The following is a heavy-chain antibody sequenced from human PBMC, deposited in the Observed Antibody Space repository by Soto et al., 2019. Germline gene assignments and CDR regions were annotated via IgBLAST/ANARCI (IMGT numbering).Heavy chain of an antibody. J-gene: IGHJ4*02. CDR3: ARDHSYYGSGSYYYFDY. CDR2: ISGTSDYI. CDR1: GFTFSTSS. V-gene: IGHV3-21*01. Sequence: GGSLRLSCAASGFTFSTSSMNWVRQAPGKGLEWVSSISGTSDYIDYADAVKGRFTVSRDNAKNSLYLQMNSLRAEDTAVYYCARDHSYYGSGSYYYFDYWGQGTLVTVSS. D-gene: IGHD3-10*01.